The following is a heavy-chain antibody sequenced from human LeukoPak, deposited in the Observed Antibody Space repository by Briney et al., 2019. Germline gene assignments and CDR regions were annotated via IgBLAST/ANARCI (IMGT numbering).Heavy chain of an antibody. V-gene: IGHV3-23*01. CDR2: ISGSGGST. J-gene: IGHJ4*02. CDR1: GFTFSSYA. CDR3: ARGLVVVAATPVPFDY. D-gene: IGHD2-15*01. Sequence: GGSLRLSCAASGFTFSSYAMSWVRQAPGKGLEWVSAISGSGGSTYYADSVKGRFTISRDNSKNTLYLQMNSLRAEDTAVYYCARGLVVVAATPVPFDYWGQRTLVTVSS.